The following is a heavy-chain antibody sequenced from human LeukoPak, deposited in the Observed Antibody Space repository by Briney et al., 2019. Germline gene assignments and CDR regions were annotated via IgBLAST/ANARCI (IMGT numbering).Heavy chain of an antibody. CDR3: ARDLTGSYSCDY. D-gene: IGHD1-26*01. CDR1: QFTFGSHA. V-gene: IGHV3-30-3*01. Sequence: PGGSLGLSCAASQFTFGSHAMHWVRQAPGKGLEWVAVISYDGSKKYYADSVEGRFTISRDNSKNTLYLQMNSLRAEDTAVYYCARDLTGSYSCDYWGQGTLVTVSS. J-gene: IGHJ4*02. CDR2: ISYDGSKK.